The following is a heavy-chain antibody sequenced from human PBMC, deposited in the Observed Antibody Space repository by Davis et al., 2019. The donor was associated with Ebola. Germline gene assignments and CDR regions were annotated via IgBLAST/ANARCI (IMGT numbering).Heavy chain of an antibody. V-gene: IGHV4-59*01. CDR2: IYYSWST. CDR1: GGSISSYD. CDR3: AILTPDSSSLPLGY. D-gene: IGHD6-13*01. Sequence: PSETLSLTCTVSGGSISSYDWSWIRQPPGKGLEWIGYIYYSWSTNYNPSLKSRVTISVDTSKNQFSLKLSSVTAADTAVYYCAILTPDSSSLPLGYWGQGTLVTVSS. J-gene: IGHJ4*02.